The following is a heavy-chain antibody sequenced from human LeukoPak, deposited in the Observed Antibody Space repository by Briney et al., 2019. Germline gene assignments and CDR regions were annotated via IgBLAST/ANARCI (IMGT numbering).Heavy chain of an antibody. J-gene: IGHJ4*02. CDR3: ARLLRVYSSGWYGEN. CDR1: GYSFTSYW. D-gene: IGHD6-19*01. V-gene: IGHV5-51*01. CDR2: IYPGDSDT. Sequence: GESLKISCKGSGYSFTSYWIGWVRQMPGKGLEWMEIIYPGDSDTRYSPSFQGQVTISADKSISTAYLQWSSLKASDTAMYYCARLLRVYSSGWYGENWGQGTLVTVSS.